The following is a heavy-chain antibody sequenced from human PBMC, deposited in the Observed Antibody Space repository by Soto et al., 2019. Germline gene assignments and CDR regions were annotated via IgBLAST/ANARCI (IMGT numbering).Heavy chain of an antibody. Sequence: QVQLQESGPGLVKPSETLSLTCTVSGGSISSYYWSWIRQPPGKGLEWIGYIYYSGSTNYNPSLKSRVTISVDTSKNQFSLKLSSVTAADTAGYYCARAWGRVFDYWGQGTLVTVSS. V-gene: IGHV4-59*01. J-gene: IGHJ4*02. CDR2: IYYSGST. CDR1: GGSISSYY. CDR3: ARAWGRVFDY. D-gene: IGHD3-16*01.